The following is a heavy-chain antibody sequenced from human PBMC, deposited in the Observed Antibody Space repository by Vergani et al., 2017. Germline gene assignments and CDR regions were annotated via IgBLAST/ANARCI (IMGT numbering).Heavy chain of an antibody. V-gene: IGHV3-23*01. CDR2: ISGSGGFT. J-gene: IGHJ5*02. CDR3: ARDRYDFWSGYRFINKGSWFDP. Sequence: EVQLLESGGGSVQLGESLRLSCVASGFRFREHGMNGVRKAPGKGLEWVSGISGSGGFTYYADSVKGRFTISRDNSENTMFLQMNNLRAEDTAVYYCARDRYDFWSGYRFINKGSWFDPWGQGTLVTVSS. D-gene: IGHD3-3*01. CDR1: GFRFREHG.